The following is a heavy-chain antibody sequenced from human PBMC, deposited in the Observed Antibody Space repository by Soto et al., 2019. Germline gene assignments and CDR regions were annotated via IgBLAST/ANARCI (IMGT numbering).Heavy chain of an antibody. CDR2: IYFTRNT. J-gene: IGHJ5*02. CDR3: AGQTFTIAAASYGRSNWFDP. D-gene: IGHD6-25*01. CDR1: GGSITSSSHF. V-gene: IGHV4-39*01. Sequence: SETLSLTCSASGGSITSSSHFWAWVRQPPGKGLEWIGTIYFTRNTYYTPSLKSRLTMSIDTSKNEFSLRPNSVTAADTAGYSCAGQTFTIAAASYGRSNWFDPWGPGTL.